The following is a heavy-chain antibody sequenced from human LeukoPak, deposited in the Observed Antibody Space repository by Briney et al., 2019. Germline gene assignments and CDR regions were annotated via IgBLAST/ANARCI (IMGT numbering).Heavy chain of an antibody. CDR1: GFTFSSYS. J-gene: IGHJ4*02. Sequence: KAGGSLRLSCAASGFTFSSYSMNWVRQAPGKGLEWVSSISSSSSYIYYADSVKGRFTISRDNAKNSLYLQMNSLRAEDTAVYYCARDRDYYDSSGYYDYWGQGTLVTVSS. V-gene: IGHV3-21*01. CDR2: ISSSSSYI. D-gene: IGHD3-22*01. CDR3: ARDRDYYDSSGYYDY.